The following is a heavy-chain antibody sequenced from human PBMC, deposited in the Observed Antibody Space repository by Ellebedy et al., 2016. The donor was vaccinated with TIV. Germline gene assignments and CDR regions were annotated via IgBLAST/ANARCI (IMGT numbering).Heavy chain of an antibody. Sequence: GESLKISCEASGFSFDIYSMHWVRQAPGKGLEWVAVITYDGSNQHYADSVKGRFTISRDDAKNSLYLQMNSLRDEDTAVYYCARDPGSGWYFDYWGQGTLVTVSS. CDR3: ARDPGSGWYFDY. V-gene: IGHV3-30-3*01. CDR2: ITYDGSNQ. J-gene: IGHJ4*02. CDR1: GFSFDIYS. D-gene: IGHD6-19*01.